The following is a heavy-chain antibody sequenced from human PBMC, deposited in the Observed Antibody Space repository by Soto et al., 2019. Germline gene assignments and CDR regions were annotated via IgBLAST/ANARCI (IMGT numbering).Heavy chain of an antibody. Sequence: GGSLRLSCAASGFTFSNAWMSWVRQAPGKGLEWVGRIKSKTDGGTTDYAAPVKGRFTISRDDSKNTLYLQMNSLKTEDTAVYHCTTDYYGDYVGHAFDIWGQGTMVTVSS. D-gene: IGHD4-17*01. V-gene: IGHV3-15*01. CDR1: GFTFSNAW. CDR2: IKSKTDGGTT. CDR3: TTDYYGDYVGHAFDI. J-gene: IGHJ3*02.